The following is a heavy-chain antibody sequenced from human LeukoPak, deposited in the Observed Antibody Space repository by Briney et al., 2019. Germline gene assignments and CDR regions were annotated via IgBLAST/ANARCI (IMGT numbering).Heavy chain of an antibody. J-gene: IGHJ4*02. D-gene: IGHD6-25*01. CDR1: GFTFNNYA. Sequence: GGSLRLSCAASGFTFNNYAMNWVRQAPGKGLEWVSYISSSSSTIYYADSVKGRFTISRDNAKNSLYLQMNSLRDEDTAVYYCGIPNIAAADCWGLGTLVTVSS. V-gene: IGHV3-48*02. CDR3: GIPNIAAADC. CDR2: ISSSSSTI.